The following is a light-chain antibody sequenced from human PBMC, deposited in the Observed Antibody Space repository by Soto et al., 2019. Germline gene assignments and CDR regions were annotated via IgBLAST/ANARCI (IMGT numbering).Light chain of an antibody. Sequence: QSVLTQPPSASGTPGQRVIISCSGSSSNIGTNTVTWYQHLPTTAPKLLIYGDNQRPSGVPDRFSASKSGTSASLAISGLQSEYEADYYCATWDDSLDGLVFGGGTKVTVL. J-gene: IGLJ3*02. CDR3: ATWDDSLDGLV. CDR2: GDN. CDR1: SSNIGTNT. V-gene: IGLV1-44*01.